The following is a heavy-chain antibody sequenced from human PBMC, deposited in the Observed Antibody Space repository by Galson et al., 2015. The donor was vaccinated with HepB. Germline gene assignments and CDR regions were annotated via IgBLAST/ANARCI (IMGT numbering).Heavy chain of an antibody. V-gene: IGHV3-23*01. CDR1: GFAFSSYA. D-gene: IGHD5-12*01. CDR2: ISGSGGST. Sequence: SLRLSCAASGFAFSSYAMSWVRQAPGKGLEWVSAISGSGGSTYYADSVKGRFTISRDNSKNTLYLQMNSLRAEDTAVYYCAKDLNSGPSRGFLWDYWGQGTLVTVSS. CDR3: AKDLNSGPSRGFLWDY. J-gene: IGHJ4*02.